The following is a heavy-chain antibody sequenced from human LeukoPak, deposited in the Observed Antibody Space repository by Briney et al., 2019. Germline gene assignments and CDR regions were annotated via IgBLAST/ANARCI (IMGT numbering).Heavy chain of an antibody. Sequence: SETLSLTCTVSGGSISSYYWSWIRQPPGKGLEWIGEINHSGSTNYNPPLKSRVTISADTSQNQFSLKLSSVTAADTAVYYCASRKLGNDYWGQGTLVTVSS. CDR1: GGSISSYY. CDR2: INHSGST. D-gene: IGHD7-27*01. J-gene: IGHJ4*02. V-gene: IGHV4-34*01. CDR3: ASRKLGNDY.